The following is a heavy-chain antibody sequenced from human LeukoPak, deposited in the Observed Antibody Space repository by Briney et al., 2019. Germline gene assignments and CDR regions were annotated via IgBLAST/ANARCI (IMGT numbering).Heavy chain of an antibody. Sequence: GDSLKISCKGSGYSFTSYWIGWVRQMPGKGLEWMGIIYPGDFHTKYSPSFQGQVTISADKSISTVYLQWTSLKASDTTMYYCARGSGGYRYGYQYFDYWGQGTLVTVSS. D-gene: IGHD5-18*01. V-gene: IGHV5-51*01. CDR3: ARGSGGYRYGYQYFDY. J-gene: IGHJ4*02. CDR1: GYSFTSYW. CDR2: IYPGDFHT.